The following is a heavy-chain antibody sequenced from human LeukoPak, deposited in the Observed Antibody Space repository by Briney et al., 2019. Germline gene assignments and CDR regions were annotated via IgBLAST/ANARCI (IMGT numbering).Heavy chain of an antibody. D-gene: IGHD3-22*01. V-gene: IGHV1-2*02. Sequence: ASVKVSCKASGYTFTGYYMHWVRQAPGQGLEWMGWINPKSGGTNYAQKFQGRVTMTRDTSISTAYMELSSLRSDDTAVYYCARDSPSDYYASSGYDYWGQGTLVTVSS. CDR3: ARDSPSDYYASSGYDY. CDR2: INPKSGGT. J-gene: IGHJ4*02. CDR1: GYTFTGYY.